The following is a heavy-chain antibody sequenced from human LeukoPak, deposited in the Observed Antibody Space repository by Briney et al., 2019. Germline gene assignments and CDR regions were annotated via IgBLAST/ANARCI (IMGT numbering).Heavy chain of an antibody. CDR2: INTKAGNP. D-gene: IGHD5-18*01. Sequence: ASVKVSCKASGYTFTNYGVNWVRQAPGQGLEWMGWINTKAGNPTCAQGFTGRFVFSLDTSVSTAYLQISSLKAEDTALYYCAREYRLGSPSGAYYFDYWGQGTLVTVSS. CDR3: AREYRLGSPSGAYYFDY. J-gene: IGHJ4*02. V-gene: IGHV7-4-1*02. CDR1: GYTFTNYG.